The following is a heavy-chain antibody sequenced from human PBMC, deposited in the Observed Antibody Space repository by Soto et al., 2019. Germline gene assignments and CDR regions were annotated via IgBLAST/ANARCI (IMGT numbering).Heavy chain of an antibody. D-gene: IGHD5-12*01. CDR3: ARDPGLGYVASYSYVGMDV. Sequence: GGSLRLSCAASAFTFSRNAMHWVRQSPGKGLEWVAVISYDGRNKYYADSVKGRFTISRDNSKNTLYLQMNSLRAEDTAVYYCARDPGLGYVASYSYVGMDVWGQGTTVTVSS. V-gene: IGHV3-30*04. J-gene: IGHJ6*02. CDR2: ISYDGRNK. CDR1: AFTFSRNA.